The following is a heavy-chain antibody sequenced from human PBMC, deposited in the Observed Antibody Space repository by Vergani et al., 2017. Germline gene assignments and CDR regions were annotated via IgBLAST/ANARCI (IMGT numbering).Heavy chain of an antibody. J-gene: IGHJ4*02. CDR2: VSGSGGST. CDR3: AKVRVDTVPTPYYFDY. CDR1: GFTFSSYA. V-gene: IGHV3-23*01. D-gene: IGHD4-17*01. Sequence: EVQLLESGGGLVQPGGSLRLSCAASGFTFSSYAMSWVRQAPGKGLEWVSAVSGSGGSTYYADSVKGRFTIARDNSKNTLYLQMNSLRAEDKAVYYCAKVRVDTVPTPYYFDYWGQGTLVTVSS.